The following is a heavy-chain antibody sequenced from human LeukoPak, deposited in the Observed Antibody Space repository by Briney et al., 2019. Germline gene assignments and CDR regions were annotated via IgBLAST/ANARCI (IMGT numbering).Heavy chain of an antibody. V-gene: IGHV1-69*13. CDR1: GGTFSSYA. J-gene: IGHJ3*02. CDR3: ARGRRTTGTTDAFDI. CDR2: IIPIFGTT. Sequence: SVKVSCKASGGTFSSYAISWVRQAPGQGLEWMGGIIPIFGTTNYAQKFQGRVTITADESTSTAYMELSSLRSEDTAVYYCARGRRTTGTTDAFDIWGQGTMVTVSS. D-gene: IGHD1-1*01.